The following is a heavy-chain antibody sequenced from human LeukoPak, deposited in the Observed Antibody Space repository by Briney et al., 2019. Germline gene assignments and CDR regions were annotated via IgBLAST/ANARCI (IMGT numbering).Heavy chain of an antibody. CDR3: AKELNYASGGYNCYFDY. J-gene: IGHJ4*02. D-gene: IGHD3-10*01. Sequence: GRSLRLSCAASGFTFSGHGMHWVRQAPGKGLEWVSVISYDGNNKHYTDSVKGRFTISRNNSDNTLYLQMNSLRAEDTAVYYCAKELNYASGGYNCYFDYWGQGTLVTVSS. V-gene: IGHV3-30*18. CDR1: GFTFSGHG. CDR2: ISYDGNNK.